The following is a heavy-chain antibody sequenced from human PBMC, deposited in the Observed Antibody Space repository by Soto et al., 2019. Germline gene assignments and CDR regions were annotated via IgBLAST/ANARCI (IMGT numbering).Heavy chain of an antibody. CDR3: AIHFPRPYYFDY. V-gene: IGHV4-59*08. CDR1: GGSISSYY. J-gene: IGHJ4*02. CDR2: IYYSGST. Sequence: SETLSLTCTVSGGSISSYYWSWIRQPPGKVLEWIGYIYYSGSTNYNPSLKSRVTISVDTSKNQFSLKLSSVTAADTAVYYCAIHFPRPYYFDYWGQGPLVTVSS.